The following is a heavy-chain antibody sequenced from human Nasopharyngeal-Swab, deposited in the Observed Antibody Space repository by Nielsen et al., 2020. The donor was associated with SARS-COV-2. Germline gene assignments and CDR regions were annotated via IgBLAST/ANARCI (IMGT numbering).Heavy chain of an antibody. CDR2: ISSSVIDT. V-gene: IGHV3-23*01. D-gene: IGHD2-15*01. Sequence: GGSLRLSCAASGFTFSSYAMTWSRHAPGKGPEWVSTISSSVIDTNYADSVKGRFTISRDNSRRTLFPQMSSLRAEDTAVYYCAKDSGLAVVAAATPAYYWGQGTLVIVSS. CDR3: AKDSGLAVVAAATPAYY. J-gene: IGHJ4*02. CDR1: GFTFSSYA.